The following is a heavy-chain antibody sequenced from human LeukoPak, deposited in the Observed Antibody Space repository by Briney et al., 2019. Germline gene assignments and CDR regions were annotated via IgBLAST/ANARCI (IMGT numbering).Heavy chain of an antibody. CDR2: IYSGGST. D-gene: IGHD3-16*01. CDR1: GFSVSSNY. CDR3: ARIRGTRLDY. V-gene: IGHV3-53*01. Sequence: GGSLRLSCAASGFSVSSNYMSWVRQAPGKGLEWVSVIYSGGSTHYADSVKGRFTVSRDNSKNTLYLQMNSLRAEDTAVYYCARIRGTRLDYWGQGTLVTVSS. J-gene: IGHJ4*02.